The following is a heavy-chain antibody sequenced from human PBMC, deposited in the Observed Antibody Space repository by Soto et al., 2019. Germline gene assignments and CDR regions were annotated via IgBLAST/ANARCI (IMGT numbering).Heavy chain of an antibody. CDR3: DRVPSPVDYYYSMDA. V-gene: IGHV4-30-4*08. J-gene: IGHJ6*03. CDR2: IFSSGTT. Sequence: TRSLTWTHPGEGISGGNNETSWNRQAPGKGLEWIGYIFSSGTTYYNPSLKSRLTMSLDTTQNQFSLRLASVTDADSAVYYCDRVPSPVDYYYSMDAWGQGNTVTVSS. CDR1: GEGISGGNNE. D-gene: IGHD6-6*01.